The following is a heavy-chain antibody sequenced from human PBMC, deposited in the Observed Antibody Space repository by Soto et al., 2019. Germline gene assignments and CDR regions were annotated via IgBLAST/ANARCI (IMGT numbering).Heavy chain of an antibody. CDR3: ARGRDQPPVGLYFDS. V-gene: IGHV1-69*01. CDR2: IIPMFGTP. D-gene: IGHD1-26*01. CDR1: GDAFTNYI. J-gene: IGHJ4*02. Sequence: QVQLVQSGAEVKKPGSSVKVSCKASGDAFTNYIFDWVRQAPGQGLEWMGGIIPMFGTPKYAQTFQDRVTISAGVSTGPAYLELTSLRFDDTAVYYCARGRDQPPVGLYFDSWGEGTRVTVSS.